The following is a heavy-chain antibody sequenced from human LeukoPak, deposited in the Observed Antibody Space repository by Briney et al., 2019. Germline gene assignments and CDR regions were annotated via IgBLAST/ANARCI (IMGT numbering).Heavy chain of an antibody. D-gene: IGHD1-26*01. CDR3: ARDPYSGNYGTYYYYYMDV. Sequence: GGSLRLSRAASGFTFRRYEMNWVRQAPGKAMELVSSITSSGTYTFYADSVKGRFTISRDNAKNSLYLQMDSLGPEDTAVYYCARDPYSGNYGTYYYYYMDVWGKGTTVTISS. J-gene: IGHJ6*03. CDR1: GFTFRRYE. CDR2: ITSSGTYT. V-gene: IGHV3-21*01.